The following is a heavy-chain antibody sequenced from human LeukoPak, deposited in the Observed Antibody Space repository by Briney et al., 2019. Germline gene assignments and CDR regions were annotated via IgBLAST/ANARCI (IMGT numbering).Heavy chain of an antibody. J-gene: IGHJ6*03. Sequence: WASVKVSCKASGYTFTGYYMHWVRQAPGQGLEWMGWINPNSGGTNYAQKFQGRVTMTRDTSISTAYMELSRLRSDDTAVYYCARGVRGLGDYYYYYYMDVWGKGTTVTVSS. CDR1: GYTFTGYY. CDR2: INPNSGGT. CDR3: ARGVRGLGDYYYYYYMDV. D-gene: IGHD3-10*01. V-gene: IGHV1-2*02.